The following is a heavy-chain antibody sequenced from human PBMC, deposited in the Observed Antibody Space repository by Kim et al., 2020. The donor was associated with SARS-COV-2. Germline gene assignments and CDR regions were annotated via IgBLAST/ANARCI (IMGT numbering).Heavy chain of an antibody. J-gene: IGHJ4*02. CDR1: GFTFSSYG. Sequence: GGSLRLSCAASGFTFSSYGMHWVRQAPGKGLEWVAVITYDGSTKYYADSVKGRFTISRDNSKNTLYLQMNSLRAEDTAVYYCAKSHEYYYDSSGYYFDYWGQGTLVTVSS. CDR3: AKSHEYYYDSSGYYFDY. D-gene: IGHD3-22*01. V-gene: IGHV3-30*18. CDR2: ITYDGSTK.